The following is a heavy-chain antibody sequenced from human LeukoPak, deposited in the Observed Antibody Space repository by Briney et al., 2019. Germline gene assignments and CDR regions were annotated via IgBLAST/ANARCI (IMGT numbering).Heavy chain of an antibody. D-gene: IGHD5-24*01. V-gene: IGHV3-7*04. CDR1: GFTFRTYW. J-gene: IGHJ4*02. Sequence: PGGSLRLSCAASGFTFRTYWMSWVRQAPGKGPKWVANIKQDGTEKYYVDSVRGRFTISRDNAKNSLYLQMNNLRVEDTAVYYCARDHGDGYNPTDYFDYWGQGTLVTVSS. CDR3: ARDHGDGYNPTDYFDY. CDR2: IKQDGTEK.